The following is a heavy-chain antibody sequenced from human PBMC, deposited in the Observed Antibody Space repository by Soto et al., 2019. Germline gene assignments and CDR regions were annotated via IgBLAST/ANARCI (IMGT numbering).Heavy chain of an antibody. D-gene: IGHD4-17*01. CDR1: GFSFSSYG. CDR2: ISYDGSNK. Sequence: QVQLVESGGGVVQPGRSLRLSCAASGFSFSSYGMHWVRQAPGKGLEWVAVISYDGSNKYYADSVKDRFTISRDNSKNTLYLQMNSMRAEDTAVYYCAKPSHDYGCNSLDAFDSWGQGTMVTVSS. J-gene: IGHJ3*02. V-gene: IGHV3-30*18. CDR3: AKPSHDYGCNSLDAFDS.